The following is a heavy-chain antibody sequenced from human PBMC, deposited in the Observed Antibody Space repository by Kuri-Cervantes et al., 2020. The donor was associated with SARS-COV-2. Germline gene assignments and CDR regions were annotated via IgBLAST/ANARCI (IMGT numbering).Heavy chain of an antibody. D-gene: IGHD1-26*01. J-gene: IGHJ4*02. CDR3: GRDLGSSSDY. V-gene: IGHV4-59*02. Sequence: GSLRLSCTVSGGSVTNSYWNWIRQPPGKGLEWIGYIHYNGNTDYNPSLKSRITMSVDTSKNQISLELTSVTAADTAVYYCGRDLGSSSDYWGQGTLVTVSS. CDR1: GGSVTNSY. CDR2: IHYNGNT.